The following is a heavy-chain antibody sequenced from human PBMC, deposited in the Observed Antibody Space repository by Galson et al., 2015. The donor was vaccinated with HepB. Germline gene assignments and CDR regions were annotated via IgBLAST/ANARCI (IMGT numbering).Heavy chain of an antibody. Sequence: SVKVSCKASRYTFTSYYMHWVRQAPGQGLEWMGIINPSGGSTSYAQKFQGRVTMTRDTSTSTVYMELSSLRSEDTAVYYCARTKAAAGTSGWFDPWGQGTLVTVSS. J-gene: IGHJ5*02. CDR3: ARTKAAAGTSGWFDP. D-gene: IGHD6-13*01. CDR1: RYTFTSYY. V-gene: IGHV1-46*03. CDR2: INPSGGST.